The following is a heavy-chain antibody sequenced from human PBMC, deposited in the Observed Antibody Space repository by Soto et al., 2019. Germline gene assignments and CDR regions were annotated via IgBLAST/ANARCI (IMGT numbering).Heavy chain of an antibody. Sequence: GGSLRLSCAASGFTFSNAWMSWVRQAPGKGLEWVGRIKSKTDGGTTDYAAPVKGRFTISRDDSKNTLYLQMNSLKTEDTAVYYCTTVALYQLLTYDAFDIWGQGTMVTVSS. CDR3: TTVALYQLLTYDAFDI. J-gene: IGHJ3*02. CDR2: IKSKTDGGTT. D-gene: IGHD2-2*01. V-gene: IGHV3-15*01. CDR1: GFTFSNAW.